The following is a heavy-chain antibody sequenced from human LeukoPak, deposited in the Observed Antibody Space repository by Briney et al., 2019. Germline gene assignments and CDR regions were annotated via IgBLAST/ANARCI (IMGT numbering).Heavy chain of an antibody. J-gene: IGHJ2*01. CDR2: INHSGST. D-gene: IGHD1-26*01. Sequence: KTSESLSLTCAVYGGSFSGYYWSWIRQPPGKGLEWIGEINHSGSTNYNPSLKSRVTISVDTSKNQFSLKLSSVTAADTAVYYCARLKSYSGSYSAWYFDLWGRGTLVTVSS. CDR1: GGSFSGYY. CDR3: ARLKSYSGSYSAWYFDL. V-gene: IGHV4-34*01.